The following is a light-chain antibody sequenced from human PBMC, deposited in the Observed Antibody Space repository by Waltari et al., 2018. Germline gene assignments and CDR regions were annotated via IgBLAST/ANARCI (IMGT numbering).Light chain of an antibody. CDR3: SQYSSGYS. J-gene: IGKJ2*03. CDR1: QSVTTY. CDR2: RAS. V-gene: IGKV3-11*01. Sequence: LILTQSPATLSLSPGERATLSCRASQSVTTYLAWYQQKPGQAPRLLIHRASSRATGIPDRFSGSGSGTEFTLTISSLEPEDVGIYHCSQYSSGYSFGQGTKVEIK.